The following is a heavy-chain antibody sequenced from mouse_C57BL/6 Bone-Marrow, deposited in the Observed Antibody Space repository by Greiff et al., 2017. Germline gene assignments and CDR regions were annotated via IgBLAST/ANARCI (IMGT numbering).Heavy chain of an antibody. D-gene: IGHD2-2*01. CDR1: GYTFTDYY. CDR3: ARDGVVTTFYYFDY. CDR2: IYPGSGNT. J-gene: IGHJ2*01. V-gene: IGHV1-76*01. Sequence: VQLQQSGAELVRPGASVKLSCKASGYTFTDYYINWVKQRPGQGLEWIARIYPGSGNTYYNEKFKGKATLTAEKSSSTAYMQLSSLTSEDSAVYFCARDGVVTTFYYFDYWGQGTTLTVSS.